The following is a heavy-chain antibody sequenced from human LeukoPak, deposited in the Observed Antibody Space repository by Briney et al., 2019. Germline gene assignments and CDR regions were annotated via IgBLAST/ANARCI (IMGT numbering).Heavy chain of an antibody. J-gene: IGHJ3*02. CDR2: ISGSGGST. CDR1: GFTFSSYA. CDR3: AKDLGYCGGDCYSWSAFDI. V-gene: IGHV3-23*01. D-gene: IGHD2-21*01. Sequence: GGSLRLSCAASGFTFSSYAMSWVRQAPGKGLEWVSAISGSGGSTYYADSVKGRFTISRDNSKSTLYLQMNSLRAEDTAVYYCAKDLGYCGGDCYSWSAFDIWGQGTMVTVSS.